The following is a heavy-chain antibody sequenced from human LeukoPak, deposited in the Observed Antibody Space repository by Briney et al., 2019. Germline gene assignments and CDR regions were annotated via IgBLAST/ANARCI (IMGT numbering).Heavy chain of an antibody. CDR2: TYSSGST. J-gene: IGHJ6*03. CDR3: ARDRTISADFSYYYYLDV. D-gene: IGHD2-8*01. CDR1: GGSISSNY. Sequence: PSETLSLTCTVSGGSISSNYWSWIRQPAGKGLEWIGRTYSSGSTSYNPSLKSRVTMSVDASKNQFSLNLSSVTAADTAVYYCARDRTISADFSYYYYLDVWGKGTTVTVSS. V-gene: IGHV4-4*07.